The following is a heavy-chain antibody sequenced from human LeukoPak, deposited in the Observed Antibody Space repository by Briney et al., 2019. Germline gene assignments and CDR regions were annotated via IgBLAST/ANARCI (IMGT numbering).Heavy chain of an antibody. V-gene: IGHV5-51*01. CDR1: GYSFTSDL. CDR2: IYPGDSDT. D-gene: IGHD6-13*01. J-gene: IGHJ4*02. CDR3: AKGRYSSSWYSDFDY. Sequence: GEALKISCKGSGYSFTSDLIGVGRPMPGKGLELKGIIYPGDSDTRYSTSLQGQVTISADTSISTAYLQWSRLTASDTAMYYCAKGRYSSSWYSDFDYWGQGTLVTVSS.